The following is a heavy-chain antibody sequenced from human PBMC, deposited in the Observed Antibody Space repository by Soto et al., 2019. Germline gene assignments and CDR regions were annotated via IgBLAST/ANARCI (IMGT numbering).Heavy chain of an antibody. Sequence: GGSLRLSCTASGFTFGDFAMSWFRQAPGKGLECVGFIRSKAYGGTTEYAASVKGRFTISRDDSKSIAYLQMNSLKTEDTAVYYCSRPRIRSGYYPGPFQHWGKGTLVTVS. CDR1: GFTFGDFA. D-gene: IGHD3-22*01. J-gene: IGHJ1*01. CDR2: IRSKAYGGTT. CDR3: SRPRIRSGYYPGPFQH. V-gene: IGHV3-49*03.